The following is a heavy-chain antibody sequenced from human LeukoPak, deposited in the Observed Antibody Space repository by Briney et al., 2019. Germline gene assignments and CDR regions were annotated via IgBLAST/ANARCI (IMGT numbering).Heavy chain of an antibody. Sequence: GSLRLSCAASGFTFSNYAMHWVRQAPGKGLEWVAVRSYDGSNKYYADSVKGRFTISRDNSKNTLYLQMNSLRVEDTAVYYCARDPGPYGDYMDVWGKGTTVTVSS. V-gene: IGHV3-30*04. J-gene: IGHJ6*03. CDR3: ARDPGPYGDYMDV. D-gene: IGHD1-1*01. CDR1: GFTFSNYA. CDR2: RSYDGSNK.